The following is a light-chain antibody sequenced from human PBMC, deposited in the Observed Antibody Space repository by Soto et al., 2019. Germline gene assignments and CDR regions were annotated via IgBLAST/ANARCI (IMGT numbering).Light chain of an antibody. V-gene: IGLV2-14*01. CDR3: SSYTSSSPRV. CDR1: SSDVGGYNS. Sequence: QSVLTQPASVSGSPGQSITISCTGTSSDVGGYNSVSWYQQHPGKAPKLVIYEVTNRPSGISNRFSGSKSGNTASLTISGLQAEDEDDYYCSSYTSSSPRVFGTGTKVTVL. CDR2: EVT. J-gene: IGLJ1*01.